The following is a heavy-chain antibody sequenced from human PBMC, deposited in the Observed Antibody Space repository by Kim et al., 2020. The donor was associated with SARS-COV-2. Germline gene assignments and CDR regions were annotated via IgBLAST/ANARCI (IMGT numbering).Heavy chain of an antibody. CDR3: ARDPTYDFWSGYSRSFDY. Sequence: GRFTISRDNAKNSPYLQMNSLRDEDTAVYYCARDPTYDFWSGYSRSFDYWGQGTLVTVSS. J-gene: IGHJ4*02. V-gene: IGHV3-48*02. D-gene: IGHD3-3*01.